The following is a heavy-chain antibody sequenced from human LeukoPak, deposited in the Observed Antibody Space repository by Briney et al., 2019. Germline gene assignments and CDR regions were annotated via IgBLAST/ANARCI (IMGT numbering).Heavy chain of an antibody. V-gene: IGHV4-39*01. CDR3: ATQIDPWAPFDP. CDR1: GGSISSSSYY. J-gene: IGHJ5*02. D-gene: IGHD3-9*01. Sequence: PSETLSLTCTVSGGSISSSSYYWGWLRQPPGKGLEWIGSIYYSGSTYYNPSLKNRVTISVDTSNNQFSPKLSSVTAADTAVYYCATQIDPWAPFDPCGRGTLVTVSS. CDR2: IYYSGST.